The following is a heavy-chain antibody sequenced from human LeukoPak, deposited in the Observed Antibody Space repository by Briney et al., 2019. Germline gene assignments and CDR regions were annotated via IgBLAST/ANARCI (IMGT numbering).Heavy chain of an antibody. V-gene: IGHV1-69*13. J-gene: IGHJ4*02. D-gene: IGHD6-13*01. CDR3: ARDRVGYSSSWYADY. CDR2: IIPIFGTA. Sequence: SVKVSCKASGGTFSSYAISWVRQAPGQGLEWMGGIIPIFGTANYAQKFQGRVTITADESTSTAYMELRSLRSDDTAVYYCARDRVGYSSSWYADYWGQGTLVTVSS. CDR1: GGTFSSYA.